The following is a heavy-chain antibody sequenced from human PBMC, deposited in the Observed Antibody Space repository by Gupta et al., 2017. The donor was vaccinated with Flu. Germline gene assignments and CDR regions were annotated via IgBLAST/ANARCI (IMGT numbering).Heavy chain of an antibody. V-gene: IGHV3-13*01. CDR1: GFTFSTYD. CDR2: IGTAGDT. CDR3: ARGGTDAFDI. Sequence: EVQLVESGGGLVQPGGSLRLSCAASGFTFSTYDMHWVRQATGKGLEWVSAIGTAGDTFYPGSVKGRFTISRENAKNSLYLQMNSLRAGDTAVYYCARGGTDAFDIWGQGTMVTVSS. J-gene: IGHJ3*02. D-gene: IGHD2-15*01.